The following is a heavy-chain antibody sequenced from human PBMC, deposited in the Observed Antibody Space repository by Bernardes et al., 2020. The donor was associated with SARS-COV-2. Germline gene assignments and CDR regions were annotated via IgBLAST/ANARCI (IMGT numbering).Heavy chain of an antibody. D-gene: IGHD3-10*01. V-gene: IGHV2-5*02. CDR3: AHHSITIIFDY. CDR1: GFSLSPSGVG. Sequence: SGPTLCKPTQTLTLTCPFSGFSLSPSGVGVGWIRQPPGKALEWLALIYWDDDKRYSPSLKSRLTITKDTSKNQVVLTMTNMDPVDTATYYCAHHSITIIFDYWGQGTLVTVSS. CDR2: IYWDDDK. J-gene: IGHJ4*02.